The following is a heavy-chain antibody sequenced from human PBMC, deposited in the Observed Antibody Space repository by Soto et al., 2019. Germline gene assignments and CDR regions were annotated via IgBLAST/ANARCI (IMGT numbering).Heavy chain of an antibody. V-gene: IGHV3-23*01. J-gene: IGHJ4*02. CDR2: ISGSGSTI. CDR3: AKVFYYYDSSGYYYFDY. D-gene: IGHD3-22*01. Sequence: PGGSLRLSCAASGFTFSSYAVSWVRQAPGKGPEWISSISGSGSTIYCADSVKGRFTISRDNSKNTLYLQMGSLRAEDTAVYYCAKVFYYYDSSGYYYFDYWGQGTLVTVSS. CDR1: GFTFSSYA.